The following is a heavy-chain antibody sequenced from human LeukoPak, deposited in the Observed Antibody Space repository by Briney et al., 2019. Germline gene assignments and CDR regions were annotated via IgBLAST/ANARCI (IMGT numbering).Heavy chain of an antibody. CDR1: GHTLTAYY. J-gene: IGHJ4*02. CDR2: INPNSGGT. Sequence: ASVKVSCKASGHTLTAYYMFWVRQAPGQGLEWMGWINPNSGGTNYAPKFQGRVTMTRDTSISTAYMELSSLRSDDTATYFCATYYLDTSARDWGQGTLVTVSS. CDR3: ATYYLDTSARD. V-gene: IGHV1-2*02. D-gene: IGHD3-22*01.